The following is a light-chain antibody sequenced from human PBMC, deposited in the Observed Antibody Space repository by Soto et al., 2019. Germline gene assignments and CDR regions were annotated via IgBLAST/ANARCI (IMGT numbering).Light chain of an antibody. CDR1: TSNIGSDYG. CDR2: IND. Sequence: QSVLTQPPSVSGAPGQRVTISCTGGTSNIGSDYGVHWYQQLPGRAPRLLIYINDKRPSGVPDRFSGSESGTSASLAITGLQAEDEADYYCQSYDSRLSGVIFGGGTKVTVL. V-gene: IGLV1-40*01. J-gene: IGLJ2*01. CDR3: QSYDSRLSGVI.